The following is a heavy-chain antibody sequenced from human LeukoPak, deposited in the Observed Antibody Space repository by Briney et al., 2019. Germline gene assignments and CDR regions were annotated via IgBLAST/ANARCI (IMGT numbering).Heavy chain of an antibody. V-gene: IGHV1-8*01. CDR1: GYTFTSYD. CDR3: ARAATMVRGVIRYYYYYGMDV. CDR2: MNPNSGNT. Sequence: ASVKVSCKASGYTFTSYDINLVRQATGQGLEWMGWMNPNSGNTGYAQKFQGKVTMNRNTSINTAHMELSSLRSEATAVYYCARAATMVRGVIRYYYYYGMDVWGQGTTVTVSS. D-gene: IGHD3-10*01. J-gene: IGHJ6*02.